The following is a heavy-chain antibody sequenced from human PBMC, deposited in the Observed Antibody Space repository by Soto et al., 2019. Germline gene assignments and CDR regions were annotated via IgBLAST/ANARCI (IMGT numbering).Heavy chain of an antibody. Sequence: QVQLAQSGAEEKKPGASVKVSCKASGYTFSSYAMDWVRQAPGQRLEWMGWINAGNGNTKYSQKFQGRVTITRDTSASTAYMELSSLRSEDTAVYYCARGGPPIDYWGQGTLVTVSS. CDR2: INAGNGNT. V-gene: IGHV1-3*05. J-gene: IGHJ4*02. D-gene: IGHD3-10*01. CDR3: ARGGPPIDY. CDR1: GYTFSSYA.